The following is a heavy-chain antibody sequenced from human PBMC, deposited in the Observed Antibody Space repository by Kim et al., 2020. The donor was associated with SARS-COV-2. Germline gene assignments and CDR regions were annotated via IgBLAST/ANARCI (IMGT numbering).Heavy chain of an antibody. V-gene: IGHV3-53*01. CDR3: AREGPYYYDSSGYDAWGY. CDR1: GFTVSSNY. CDR2: IYSGGST. Sequence: GGSLRLSCAASGFTVSSNYMSWVRQAPGKGLEWVSVIYSGGSTYYADSVKGRFTISRDNSKNTLYLQMNSLRAEDTAVYYCAREGPYYYDSSGYDAWGYWGQGTLVTVSS. D-gene: IGHD3-22*01. J-gene: IGHJ4*02.